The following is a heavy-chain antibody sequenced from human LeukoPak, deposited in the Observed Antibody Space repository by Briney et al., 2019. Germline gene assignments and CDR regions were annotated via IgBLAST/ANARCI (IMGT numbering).Heavy chain of an antibody. V-gene: IGHV2-5*01. CDR2: IYWNDDK. Sequence: SGPTLVKPTQTLTLTCTFSGFSLSTSGVGVGWIRQPPGKALEWLALIYWNDDKRYSPSLKSRLTITKDTSKNQVVLTMTNMDPVDTATYYCAHLDYYDSSGYYSNLHNWFDPWGQGTLVAVSS. D-gene: IGHD3-22*01. CDR1: GFSLSTSGVG. J-gene: IGHJ5*02. CDR3: AHLDYYDSSGYYSNLHNWFDP.